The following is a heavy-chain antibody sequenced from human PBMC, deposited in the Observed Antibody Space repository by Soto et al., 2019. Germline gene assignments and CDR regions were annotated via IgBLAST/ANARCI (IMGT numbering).Heavy chain of an antibody. J-gene: IGHJ4*02. CDR1: GGSISSSSYY. CDR2: IYYSGST. Sequence: PSETLSLTCTVSGGSISSSSYYWGWLRQPPGKGLEWIGSIYYSGSTYYNPSLKSRVTISVDTSKNQFSLKLSSVTAADTAVYYCARRVGTVTFFDYWGQGTLVTVSS. D-gene: IGHD4-17*01. V-gene: IGHV4-39*01. CDR3: ARRVGTVTFFDY.